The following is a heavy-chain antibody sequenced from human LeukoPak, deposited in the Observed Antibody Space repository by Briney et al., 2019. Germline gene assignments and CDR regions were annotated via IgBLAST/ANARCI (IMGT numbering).Heavy chain of an antibody. D-gene: IGHD2-2*01. CDR2: ISYDGSNK. Sequence: GGSLRLSCAASGFTFSSYGMHWVRQAPGKGLEWVAVISYDGSNKKYTDSVKGRFTISRDNSKNTLYLQMNSLRAEDTAVYYCAREADVVVVPTSTQGAFDIWGQGTVVTVSS. CDR1: GFTFSSYG. V-gene: IGHV3-30*19. CDR3: AREADVVVVPTSTQGAFDI. J-gene: IGHJ3*02.